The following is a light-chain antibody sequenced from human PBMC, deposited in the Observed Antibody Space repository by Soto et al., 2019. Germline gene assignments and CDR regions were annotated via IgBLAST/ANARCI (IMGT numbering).Light chain of an antibody. CDR1: QSVLYSSNNKNY. Sequence: DIVMTQSPDSLAVSLGERATINCKSSQSVLYSSNNKNYLAWYQQKQGQPPKLLIYWASTRESGVPDRCSGSGSGTDFTLTISSLQAEDVAVYYCQQYYSTPWTFGQGTKVAIK. CDR3: QQYYSTPWT. CDR2: WAS. V-gene: IGKV4-1*01. J-gene: IGKJ1*01.